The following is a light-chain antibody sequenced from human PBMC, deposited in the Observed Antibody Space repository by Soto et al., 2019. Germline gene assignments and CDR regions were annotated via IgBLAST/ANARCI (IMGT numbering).Light chain of an antibody. CDR1: QSVSSY. CDR3: QQHSNRFSWS. Sequence: ESVLTQSPSTVSRSPGERATLSCRASQSVSSYLAWYQQKPGQAPRLLIYDVSNRATGIPARFSGSGSGTDFTLPISSLEPEDFAVYYCQQHSNRFSWSFGQGTKVDIK. CDR2: DVS. V-gene: IGKV3-11*01. J-gene: IGKJ1*01.